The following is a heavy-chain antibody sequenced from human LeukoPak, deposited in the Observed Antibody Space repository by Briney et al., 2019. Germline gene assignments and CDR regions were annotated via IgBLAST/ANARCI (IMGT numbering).Heavy chain of an antibody. CDR1: GPSISSNY. D-gene: IGHD5-12*01. CDR3: ARGEYSGYVDY. Sequence: SETLSLTCTVSGPSISSNYCSWIRQPPGKGLECLGYIFYGGDIRYNPSLKSRVTISVDTSKNQFSLKLSSVTAADTAVYYCARGEYSGYVDYWGQGTLVTVSS. CDR2: IFYGGDI. J-gene: IGHJ4*02. V-gene: IGHV4-59*12.